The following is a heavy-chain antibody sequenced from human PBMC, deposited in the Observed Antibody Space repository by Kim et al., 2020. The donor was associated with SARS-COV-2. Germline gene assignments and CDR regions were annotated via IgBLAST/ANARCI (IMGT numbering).Heavy chain of an antibody. Sequence: ASVKVSCKAAGYTFTRYDINWVRQAPGQGFEWMGWINPNIGTTDYAQKFQGRVTMTADTSINTAYMELSGLRFEDTAFYYCARGRFTANFPLNIW. J-gene: IGHJ3*02. CDR2: INPNIGTT. D-gene: IGHD3-3*01. V-gene: IGHV1-8*02. CDR1: GYTFTRYD. CDR3: ARGRFTANFPLNI.